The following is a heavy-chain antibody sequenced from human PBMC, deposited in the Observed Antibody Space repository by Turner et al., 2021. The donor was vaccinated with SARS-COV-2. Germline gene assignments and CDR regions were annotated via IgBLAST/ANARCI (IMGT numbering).Heavy chain of an antibody. V-gene: IGHV1-24*01. J-gene: IGHJ6*02. Sequence: QVQLVQSGAEVKRPGASVKVSCKVSGYTLTELSIHWVRQAPGKGLEWMGGFDPEDGETIYAQKFQGRVTMTEDTSTDTAYMELSSLRSEDTAVYYCATGVAVAGTPSKYYYYYGMDVWGQGTTVTVS. CDR2: FDPEDGET. CDR1: GYTLTELS. D-gene: IGHD6-19*01. CDR3: ATGVAVAGTPSKYYYYYGMDV.